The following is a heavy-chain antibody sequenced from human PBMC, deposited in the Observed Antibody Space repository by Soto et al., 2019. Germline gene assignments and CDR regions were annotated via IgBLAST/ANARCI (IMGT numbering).Heavy chain of an antibody. CDR1: GFTFSTYG. J-gene: IGHJ4*02. D-gene: IGHD5-18*01. Sequence: QVQLVESGGGVVQPGRSLRLSCAASGFTFSTYGMHWVRQAPGKGLEWVAVIWHDGSNKYYADSVKGRFTISRDNSKNTLYLQMNSLRAEDTAVYYCARDQGRGYSYGFDYWGQGTLVTVSS. CDR2: IWHDGSNK. V-gene: IGHV3-33*01. CDR3: ARDQGRGYSYGFDY.